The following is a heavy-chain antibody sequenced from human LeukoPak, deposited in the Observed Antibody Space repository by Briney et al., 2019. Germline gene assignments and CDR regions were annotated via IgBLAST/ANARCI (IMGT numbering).Heavy chain of an antibody. CDR2: IKSKTDGGTT. V-gene: IGHV3-15*01. Sequence: GGSLRLSCAASGFTFSSYGMSWVRQAPGKGLEWVGRIKSKTDGGTTDYAAPVKGRFTISRDDSKNTLYLQMNSLKTEDTAVYYCTTDIKVGATLRSAFDIWGQGTMVTVSS. D-gene: IGHD1-26*01. J-gene: IGHJ3*02. CDR3: TTDIKVGATLRSAFDI. CDR1: GFTFSSYG.